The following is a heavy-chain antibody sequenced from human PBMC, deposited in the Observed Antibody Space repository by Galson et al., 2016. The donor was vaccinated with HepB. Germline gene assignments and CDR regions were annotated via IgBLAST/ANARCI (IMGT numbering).Heavy chain of an antibody. Sequence: SLRLSCAASGFTFGSYAMTWIRQAPGKGLEWVSSISSSGGTTYYTDPVKGRFTISRDGSESTLYVHMNRLRVEDTAVYYCAKGAAGGTYSALDYWGRGVLVTVPP. V-gene: IGHV3-23*01. CDR1: GFTFGSYA. CDR2: ISSSGGTT. J-gene: IGHJ4*02. CDR3: AKGAAGGTYSALDY. D-gene: IGHD1-26*01.